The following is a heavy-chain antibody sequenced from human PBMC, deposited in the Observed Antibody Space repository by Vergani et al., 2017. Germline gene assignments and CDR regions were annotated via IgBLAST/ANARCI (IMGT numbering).Heavy chain of an antibody. Sequence: QVQLQESGPGLVKPSETLSLTCTVSGGSISSYNWRWIRQPPGKGLEWIGYIPYSGSTNYNPSLKSRVTISVDPSKNQFSLKLSSVTAAATAVYYWARGLKVVVPAGNYYYYYYMYVWGKGTTVTVSS. D-gene: IGHD2-2*01. J-gene: IGHJ6*03. V-gene: IGHV4-59*01. CDR1: GGSISSYN. CDR3: ARGLKVVVPAGNYYYYYYMYV. CDR2: IPYSGST.